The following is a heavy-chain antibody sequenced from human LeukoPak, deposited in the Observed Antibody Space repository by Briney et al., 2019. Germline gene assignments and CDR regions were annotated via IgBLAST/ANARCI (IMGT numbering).Heavy chain of an antibody. CDR2: IYYSGST. CDR3: ARASGRDGYNSDY. CDR1: GGSISSYY. D-gene: IGHD5-24*01. V-gene: IGHV4-59*01. J-gene: IGHJ4*02. Sequence: SETLSLTCTVSGGSISSYYWSWIRQPPGKGLEWIGYIYYSGSTNYNPSLKTRVTISVATSKNQFSLKLSSVTAADTAVYYCARASGRDGYNSDYWGQGTLVTVSS.